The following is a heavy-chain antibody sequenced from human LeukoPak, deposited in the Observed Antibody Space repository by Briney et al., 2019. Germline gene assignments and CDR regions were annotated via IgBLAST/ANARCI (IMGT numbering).Heavy chain of an antibody. CDR1: GFTFSRSG. D-gene: IGHD5-24*01. CDR2: IRYDAINQ. CDR3: AKTVGDAVFYFYMDV. J-gene: IGHJ6*03. Sequence: SGGSLRLSCITSGFTFSRSGFHWVRQAPGKGLEWVSFIRYDAINQYYADSVKGRFTISRDDSKSTVFLQMNNLKDEDTAVYYCAKTVGDAVFYFYMDVWGKGTAVTVSS. V-gene: IGHV3-30*02.